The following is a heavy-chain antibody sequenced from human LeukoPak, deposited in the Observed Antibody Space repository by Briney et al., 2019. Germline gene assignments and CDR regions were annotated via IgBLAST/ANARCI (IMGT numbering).Heavy chain of an antibody. D-gene: IGHD5-18*01. CDR3: ATPGGDTAMAMVDY. CDR1: GGTFSSYA. CDR2: IIPILGIA. J-gene: IGHJ4*02. Sequence: SVKVSCKASGGTFSSYAISWVRQAPGQGLEWVGRIIPILGIANYAQKFQGRVTITADKSTSTAYMELSSLRSEDTAVYYCATPGGDTAMAMVDYWGQGTLVTVSS. V-gene: IGHV1-69*04.